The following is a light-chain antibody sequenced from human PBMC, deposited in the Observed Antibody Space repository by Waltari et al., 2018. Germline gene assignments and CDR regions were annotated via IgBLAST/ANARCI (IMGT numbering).Light chain of an antibody. V-gene: IGLV2-14*01. J-gene: IGLJ1*01. Sequence: QSALTQPASVSGSPGQSITIPCSGTDSDVGAYDFVSWYQQHPGKAPHLIIYEVSNRPSGISNRCSAAKSGNTASLTISGLQAEDEADYYCSSYTTSSAPGVFGTGTRVTVL. CDR1: DSDVGAYDF. CDR2: EVS. CDR3: SSYTTSSAPGV.